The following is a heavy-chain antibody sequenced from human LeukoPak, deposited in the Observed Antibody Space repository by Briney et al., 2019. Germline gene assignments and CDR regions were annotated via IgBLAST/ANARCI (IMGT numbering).Heavy chain of an antibody. V-gene: IGHV4-34*01. CDR1: GGSFSGYY. J-gene: IGHJ6*03. CDR2: INHSGST. Sequence: SETLSLTCAVYGGSFSGYYWSWIRQPPGKGLEWIGEINHSGSTDYNPSLKSRVTMSVDTSKNQFSLKLNSVTAADTAVYYCARERGLWPAYDYCMDVWGKGTMVTVSS. D-gene: IGHD3-16*01. CDR3: ARERGLWPAYDYCMDV.